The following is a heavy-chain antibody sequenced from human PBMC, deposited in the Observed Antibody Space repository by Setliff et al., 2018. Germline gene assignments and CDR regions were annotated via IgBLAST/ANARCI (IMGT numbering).Heavy chain of an antibody. CDR3: SRLVRYCTTTTCQRASGDYY. D-gene: IGHD2-8*01. CDR2: ISPYSGNT. CDR1: GYTFTNYG. Sequence: ASVKVSCKASGYTFTNYGVTWVRQAPGQGLEWMGWISPYSGNTYYAPGLQGRVTLTTDTSTTTAYLELRSLTSDDTAVYYCSRLVRYCTTTTCQRASGDYYWGQGTLVTVSS. J-gene: IGHJ4*02. V-gene: IGHV1-18*01.